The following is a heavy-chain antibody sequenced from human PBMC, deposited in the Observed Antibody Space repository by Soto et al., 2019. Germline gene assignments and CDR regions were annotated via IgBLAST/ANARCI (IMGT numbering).Heavy chain of an antibody. J-gene: IGHJ5*02. V-gene: IGHV3-21*01. Sequence: GGSLRLSCAASGFTFSSYSMNWVRQAPGKGLEWVSSISSSSSYIYYADSVKGRFTISRDNAKNSLYLQMNSLRAEDTAVYYCARDHGAILPAAILGWFDPWGQGTLVTVSS. CDR2: ISSSSSYI. CDR3: ARDHGAILPAAILGWFDP. CDR1: GFTFSSYS. D-gene: IGHD2-2*01.